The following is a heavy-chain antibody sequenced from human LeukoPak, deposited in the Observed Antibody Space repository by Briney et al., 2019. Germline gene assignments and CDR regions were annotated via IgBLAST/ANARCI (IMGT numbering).Heavy chain of an antibody. Sequence: SETLSLTCAVYGGSFSGYYWSWIRQPPGKGLEWIGEINHSGSTNYNPSLKSRVTISVDTSKDQFSLKLSSVTAADTAVYYCARGEGPEGIWGQGTMVTVSS. CDR2: INHSGST. CDR1: GGSFSGYY. J-gene: IGHJ3*02. V-gene: IGHV4-34*01. CDR3: ARGEGPEGI.